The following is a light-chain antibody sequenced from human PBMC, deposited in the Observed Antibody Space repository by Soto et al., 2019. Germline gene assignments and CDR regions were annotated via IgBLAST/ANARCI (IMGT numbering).Light chain of an antibody. V-gene: IGKV3-15*01. CDR2: GAS. CDR1: ESVSSN. Sequence: EVVMTQSPATLSVSPGERATLSCRASESVSSNLAWYQQRPGQPPRLVIYGASTRATGIPARFSGGGSGTEFTLTISSLQSEDFAVYYCQQYNSWPPITFGQGTRLGIK. J-gene: IGKJ5*01. CDR3: QQYNSWPPIT.